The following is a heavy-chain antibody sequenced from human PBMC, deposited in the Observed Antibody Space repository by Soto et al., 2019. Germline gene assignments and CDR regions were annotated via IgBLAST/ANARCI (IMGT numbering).Heavy chain of an antibody. Sequence: GGSLRLSCAASGFTVSSSYMSWVRQAPGKGLEWVSVIYSGGSTYYADSVKGRFTISRDNSKNTLYLQMNSLRAEDTAVYYRAREFSYSYYKDEWGKGTKVTVSS. CDR1: GFTVSSSY. CDR3: AREFSYSYYKDE. J-gene: IGHJ6*03. CDR2: IYSGGST. D-gene: IGHD2-21*01. V-gene: IGHV3-66*01.